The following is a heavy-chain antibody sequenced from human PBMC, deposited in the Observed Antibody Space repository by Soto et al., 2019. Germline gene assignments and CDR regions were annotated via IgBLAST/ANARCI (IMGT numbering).Heavy chain of an antibody. Sequence: SETLSLTCTVSSGSISSYYWSWIRQPPGKGLEWIGYIHYTGNTNSNPSLKGRVTLSIDPSWNQFSLKLRSVTAADTAVYYCAAGGYLTGFSYREIKWFDPWGQGTLVTVS. CDR3: AAGGYLTGFSYREIKWFDP. CDR2: IHYTGNT. D-gene: IGHD3-9*01. J-gene: IGHJ5*02. CDR1: SGSISSYY. V-gene: IGHV4-59*01.